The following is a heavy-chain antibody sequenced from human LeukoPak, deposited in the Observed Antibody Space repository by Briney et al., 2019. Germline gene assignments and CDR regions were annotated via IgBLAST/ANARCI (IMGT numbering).Heavy chain of an antibody. J-gene: IGHJ3*02. CDR3: ARAHVLLWFGESPRAFDI. V-gene: IGHV1-3*01. D-gene: IGHD3-10*01. Sequence: KFQGRVTITRDTSASTAYMELSSLRSEDTAVYYCARAHVLLWFGESPRAFDIWGQGTMVTVSS.